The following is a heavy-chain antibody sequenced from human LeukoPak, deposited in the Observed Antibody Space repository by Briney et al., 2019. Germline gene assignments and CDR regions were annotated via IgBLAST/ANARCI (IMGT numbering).Heavy chain of an antibody. V-gene: IGHV3-23*01. J-gene: IGHJ4*02. D-gene: IGHD6-19*01. CDR3: ARAYSSGYFDY. CDR2: ISGSGGST. CDR1: GFTFSSYA. Sequence: GGSLRLSCAASGFTFSSYAMSWVRQAPGKGLEWVSAISGSGGSTYYADSVKGRFTISRDNAKNSLYLQMNSLRAEDTAVYYCARAYSSGYFDYWGQGTLVTVSS.